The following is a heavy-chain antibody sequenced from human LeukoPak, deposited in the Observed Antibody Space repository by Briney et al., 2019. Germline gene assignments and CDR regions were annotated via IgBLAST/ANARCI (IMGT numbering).Heavy chain of an antibody. CDR3: AKNDYYDSSGYSSRFDY. J-gene: IGHJ4*02. V-gene: IGHV3-9*01. CDR2: ISWNSGSI. D-gene: IGHD3-22*01. Sequence: PGGSLRLSCAASGFTFDDYAMHWVRQAPGEGLEWVSGISWNSGSIGYADSVKGRFTISRDNAKNSLYLQMNSLRAEDTAVYYCAKNDYYDSSGYSSRFDYWGQGTLVTVSS. CDR1: GFTFDDYA.